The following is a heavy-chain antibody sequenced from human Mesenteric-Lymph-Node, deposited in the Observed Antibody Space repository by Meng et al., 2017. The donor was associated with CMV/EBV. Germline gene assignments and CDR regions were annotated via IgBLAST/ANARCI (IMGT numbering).Heavy chain of an antibody. CDR2: IYYSGST. J-gene: IGHJ6*02. V-gene: IGHV4-31*03. Sequence: SETLSLTCTVSGGSISSSSYYWGWIRQHPGKGLEWIGYIYYSGSTYYNPSLKSRVTISVDTSKNQFSLKLSSVTAADTAVYYCARFPVYWGGMDVWGQGTTVTVSS. CDR3: ARFPVYWGGMDV. CDR1: GGSISSSSYY. D-gene: IGHD2-8*02.